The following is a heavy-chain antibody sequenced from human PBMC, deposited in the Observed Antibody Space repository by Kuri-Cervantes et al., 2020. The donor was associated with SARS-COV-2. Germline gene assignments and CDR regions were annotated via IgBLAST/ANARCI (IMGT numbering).Heavy chain of an antibody. J-gene: IGHJ5*02. V-gene: IGHV1-69*13. D-gene: IGHD2-21*01. CDR2: IRPVFGAP. CDR1: RGTFNTHI. CDR3: ARETGDRKMGIDP. Sequence: SVKLSCKASRGTFNTHIINWLRQAPGQGLEWMGGIRPVFGAPYYAQKFQGRVTIAADESTSTVHMELGSLNSEDTAIYYCARETGDRKMGIDPWGQGTLVTVSS.